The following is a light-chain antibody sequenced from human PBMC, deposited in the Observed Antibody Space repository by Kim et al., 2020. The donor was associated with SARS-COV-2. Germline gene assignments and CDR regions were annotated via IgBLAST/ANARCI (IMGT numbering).Light chain of an antibody. CDR3: NSRDSSAQRYV. J-gene: IGLJ1*01. V-gene: IGLV3-19*01. CDR1: SLTNYY. Sequence: ALGHTVTITCQGDSLTNYYASCYQQRPGQAPVLVIYDKNSRPSGIPDRVSGSSSGNTASLTITGALAEDEADYYCNSRDSSAQRYVFGTGTKVTVL. CDR2: DKN.